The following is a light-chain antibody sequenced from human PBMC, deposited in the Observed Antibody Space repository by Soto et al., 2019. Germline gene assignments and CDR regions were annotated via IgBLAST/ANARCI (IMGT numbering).Light chain of an antibody. CDR2: QDT. CDR1: KLGDKY. Sequence: SYELTQPPSVSVSPGQTASITCSGYKLGDKYACWYQQKPGQSPVLVIYQDTKRPSGIPERFSGSNSGNTATLTISGTQAMDEADYYCQAWDYSTVVFGGGTKLTVL. V-gene: IGLV3-1*01. CDR3: QAWDYSTVV. J-gene: IGLJ2*01.